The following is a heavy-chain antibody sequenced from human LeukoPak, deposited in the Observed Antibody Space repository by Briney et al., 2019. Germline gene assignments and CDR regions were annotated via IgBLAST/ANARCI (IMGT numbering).Heavy chain of an antibody. V-gene: IGHV4-39*07. CDR3: ARGIAAPTY. D-gene: IGHD6-6*01. CDR2: IYYSGST. J-gene: IGHJ4*02. CDR1: GDSMSSSSYY. Sequence: PSGTLSLTCTVSGDSMSSSSYYWGWLRQPPGKGLEWIGSIYYSGSTYYNPSLKSRVTTSVDTSKNQFSLKLSSVTAADTAVHYCARGIAAPTYWGQGTLVTVSS.